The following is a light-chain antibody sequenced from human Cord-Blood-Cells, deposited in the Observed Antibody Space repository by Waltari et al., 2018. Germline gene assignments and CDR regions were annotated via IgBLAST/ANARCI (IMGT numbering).Light chain of an antibody. J-gene: IGKJ3*01. V-gene: IGKV4-1*01. CDR1: QSVLYSSNNKNY. Sequence: DIVMTQSPDSLAVSLGERATINCKSSQSVLYSSNNKNYLAWYQQQPGQPAKLLLYWASTRESGVADRFSGSGSGTDFTLTISSLQAEDVAVYYCQQYYSTPFTFGPGTKVDIK. CDR2: WAS. CDR3: QQYYSTPFT.